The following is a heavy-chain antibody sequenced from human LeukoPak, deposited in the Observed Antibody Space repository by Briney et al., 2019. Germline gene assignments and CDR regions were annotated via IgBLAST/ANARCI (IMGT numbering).Heavy chain of an antibody. CDR3: ARSEEYSSSGFDY. CDR2: IIPIFGTA. Sequence: SVKVSCKVSGYTLTELSMHWVRQAPGKGLEWMGGIIPIFGTANYAQKFQGRVTITADESTSTAYMELSSLRSEDTAVYYCARSEEYSSSGFDYWGQGTLVTVSS. D-gene: IGHD6-6*01. CDR1: GYTLTELS. J-gene: IGHJ4*02. V-gene: IGHV1-69*13.